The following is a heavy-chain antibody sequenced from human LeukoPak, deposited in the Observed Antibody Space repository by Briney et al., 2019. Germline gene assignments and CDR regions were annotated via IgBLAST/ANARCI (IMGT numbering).Heavy chain of an antibody. CDR2: IKSKTDGGTT. J-gene: IGHJ4*02. D-gene: IGHD3-3*01. CDR3: TTGIERITIFGGIGY. Sequence: GGSLKLSCAASGLTFTNAWMNWVRQAPGKGLEWVGRIKSKTDGGTTDYAAPVKGRFTISRDDSKNTLYLQMNSLKTEDTAVYYCTTGIERITIFGGIGYWGQGTLVTVSS. CDR1: GLTFTNAW. V-gene: IGHV3-15*01.